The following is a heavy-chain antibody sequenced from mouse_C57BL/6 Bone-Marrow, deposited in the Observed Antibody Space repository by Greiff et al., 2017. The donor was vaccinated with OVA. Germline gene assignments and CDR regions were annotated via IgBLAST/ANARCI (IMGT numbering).Heavy chain of an antibody. CDR2: ISSGGSYT. D-gene: IGHD1-1*01. V-gene: IGHV5-6*01. CDR1: GFTFSSYG. CDR3: ARHGDYGSFFDY. J-gene: IGHJ2*01. Sequence: EVPLVESGGDLVQPGGSLKLSCAASGFTFSSYGMSWVRQTPDKRLEWVATISSGGSYTYYPDSVKGRFTISRDNAKNTLYLQMSSQKSEYTAMYYCARHGDYGSFFDYWGQGTTLTVSS.